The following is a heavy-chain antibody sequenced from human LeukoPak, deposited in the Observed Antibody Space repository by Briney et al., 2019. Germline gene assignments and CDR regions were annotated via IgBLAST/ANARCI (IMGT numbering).Heavy chain of an antibody. D-gene: IGHD3-16*01. CDR3: ARSTGSYAHLYY. CDR2: IYYSGST. V-gene: IGHV4-59*01. J-gene: IGHJ4*02. Sequence: SETLSLTCTVSGGSISSYYWSWIRQPPGKGLEWIGYIYYSGSTNYNPSLKSRVTISVDTSKNQFSLKLSSVTAADTAVYYCARSTGSYAHLYYWGQGTLVTVSS. CDR1: GGSISSYY.